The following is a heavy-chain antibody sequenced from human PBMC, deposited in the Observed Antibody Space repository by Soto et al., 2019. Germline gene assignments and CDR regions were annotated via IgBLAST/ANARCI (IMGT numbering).Heavy chain of an antibody. CDR3: ARYIPGVRYYGMDV. J-gene: IGHJ6*02. V-gene: IGHV3-33*01. CDR1: GFTFSSYG. Sequence: GGSLRLSCAASGFTFSSYGMHWVRQAPGKGLEWVAVIWYDGSNKYYADSVKGRFTISRDNSKNTLFLQMNSLRAEDTAVYYCARYIPGVRYYGMDVWGQGTTVTVSS. CDR2: IWYDGSNK. D-gene: IGHD2-2*01.